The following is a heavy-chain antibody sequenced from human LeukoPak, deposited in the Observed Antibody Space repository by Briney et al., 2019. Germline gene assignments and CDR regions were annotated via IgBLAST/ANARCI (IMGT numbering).Heavy chain of an antibody. Sequence: GGSLRLSCTVSGFTVSSNSMSWVRQAPGKGLEWVSFIYSGGNTHYSDSVKGRFTISRDNSKNTLYLQMNSLRAEDTAVYYCAKVQGLRLGELSLNSWGQGTLVTVSS. J-gene: IGHJ4*02. CDR2: IYSGGNT. CDR1: GFTVSSNS. V-gene: IGHV3-53*01. CDR3: AKVQGLRLGELSLNS. D-gene: IGHD3-16*02.